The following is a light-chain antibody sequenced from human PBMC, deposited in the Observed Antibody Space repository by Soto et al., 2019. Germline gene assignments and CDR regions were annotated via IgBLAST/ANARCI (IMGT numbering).Light chain of an antibody. CDR2: GAT. Sequence: SVLTQSPATLSLSPGERATLSCMAIESVSRSYLAWYQQRGGQAPRLLIYGATSRATGIPERFSGSGSGTDFTLTISRLEPEDFEVYYCHQYGSSPATFGQGTKVDIK. CDR1: ESVSRSY. CDR3: HQYGSSPAT. J-gene: IGKJ1*01. V-gene: IGKV3-20*01.